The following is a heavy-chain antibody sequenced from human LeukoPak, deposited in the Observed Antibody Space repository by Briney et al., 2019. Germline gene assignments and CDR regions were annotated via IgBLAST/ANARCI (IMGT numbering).Heavy chain of an antibody. CDR3: ARLSPIVVVVAATRGNYYYYMDV. Sequence: SETLSLTCTVSGGSISSYYWSWIRQPPGKGLEWIGYIYYSGSTNYNPSLKSRVTISVDKSKNQFSLKLSSVTAADTAVYYCARLSPIVVVVAATRGNYYYYMDVWGKGTTVTVSS. J-gene: IGHJ6*03. V-gene: IGHV4-59*12. CDR1: GGSISSYY. CDR2: IYYSGST. D-gene: IGHD2-15*01.